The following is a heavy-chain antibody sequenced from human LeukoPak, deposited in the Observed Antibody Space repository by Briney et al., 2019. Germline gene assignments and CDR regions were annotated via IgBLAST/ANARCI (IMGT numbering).Heavy chain of an antibody. CDR3: ARHSISGMATIGTNWFDP. J-gene: IGHJ5*02. D-gene: IGHD5-24*01. CDR1: GGSISSSSYY. CDR2: IYYSGST. V-gene: IGHV4-39*01. Sequence: SETLALTCTVSGGSISSSSYYWGWIRHPPGKGLEWIGRIYYSGSTYYNPSLKSRVTISVDTSKNQFSLKLSSVTAADTAVYYCARHSISGMATIGTNWFDPWGQGTLVTVSS.